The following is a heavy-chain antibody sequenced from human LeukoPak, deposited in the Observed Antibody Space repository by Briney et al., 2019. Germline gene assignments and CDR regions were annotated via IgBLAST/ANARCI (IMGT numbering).Heavy chain of an antibody. D-gene: IGHD1-7*01. CDR1: GYTFTSYG. J-gene: IGHJ4*02. CDR3: ARVGRLTGTWDAYMFDY. Sequence: ASVKVSCKASGYTFTSYGISWVRQAPGQGLEWMGWISAYNGNTNYAQKLQGRVTMTTDTSTSTAYMELRSLRSDDTAVYYCARVGRLTGTWDAYMFDYWGQGTLVTVSS. CDR2: ISAYNGNT. V-gene: IGHV1-18*01.